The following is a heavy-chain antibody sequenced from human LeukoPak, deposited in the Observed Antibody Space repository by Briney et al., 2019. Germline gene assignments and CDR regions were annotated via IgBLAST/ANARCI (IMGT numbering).Heavy chain of an antibody. D-gene: IGHD1-26*01. CDR3: ARDKVVGATNFDF. Sequence: DPGGSLRLSCAASGFTFSSYWMSWVRQAPGKGLEWVANIKQDGGEQNYVDSVKGRFTISRDNAKNSLYLQMNSLRAEDTALYYCARDKVVGATNFDFWGQGTLVTVSS. V-gene: IGHV3-7*01. CDR2: IKQDGGEQ. J-gene: IGHJ4*02. CDR1: GFTFSSYW.